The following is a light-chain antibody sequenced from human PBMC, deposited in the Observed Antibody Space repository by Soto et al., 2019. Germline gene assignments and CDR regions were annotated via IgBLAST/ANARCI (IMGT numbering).Light chain of an antibody. CDR2: EVT. J-gene: IGLJ1*01. V-gene: IGLV2-23*02. Sequence: QSVLTQPASVSGSPGQSITISCTGTSSDIGSNNFVSWYQQHPGQTPKLMIYEVTKRPSGVSDRFSGSKSGNTASLTISGLQTEDEADYYCCSFAAGSTVVFGTGTKVTVL. CDR1: SSDIGSNNF. CDR3: CSFAAGSTVV.